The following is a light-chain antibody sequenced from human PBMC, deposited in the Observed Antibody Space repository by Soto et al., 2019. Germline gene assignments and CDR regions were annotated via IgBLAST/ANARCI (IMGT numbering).Light chain of an antibody. CDR2: GAS. V-gene: IGKV3D-20*02. J-gene: IGKJ5*01. CDR3: QQRSNWQVT. CDR1: QSVSSSY. Sequence: EIVLTQSAGTLSWSPGERATLSCGASQSVSSSYLAWYQQKPGQAPRLLIYGASSRATGIPARFSGSGSGTDFNLTISSLETEDFAVYYCQQRSNWQVTFGQGTRLEIK.